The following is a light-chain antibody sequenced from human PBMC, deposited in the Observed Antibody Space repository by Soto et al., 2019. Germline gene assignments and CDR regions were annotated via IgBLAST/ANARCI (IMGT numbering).Light chain of an antibody. J-gene: IGKJ1*01. CDR1: QSVRNY. V-gene: IGKV1-39*01. Sequence: DTQMIQSPSSLFASVGDRVTITCRASQSVRNYLTWYQQKPGKAPKLLIYAASSLQSGVPSRFSGSASGTDFTLTISSLQPEDFATYYCQQTYTTPAFGQGTKVEIK. CDR3: QQTYTTPA. CDR2: AAS.